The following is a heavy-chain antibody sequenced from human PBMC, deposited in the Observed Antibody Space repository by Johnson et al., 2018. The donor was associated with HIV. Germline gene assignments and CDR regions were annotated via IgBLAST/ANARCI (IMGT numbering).Heavy chain of an antibody. CDR2: IKQDGSEK. D-gene: IGHD5-18*01. CDR1: GFTFSSYG. Sequence: VQLVESGGGLVKPGGSLRLSCVASGFTFSSYGMHWVRQAPGKGLEWVANIKQDGSEKYYVDSVKGRFTISRDNAKNSLYLQMNSLRAEDTAVYYCARVSAYSYGWVSPAFDIWGQGTMVTVSS. V-gene: IGHV3-7*03. CDR3: ARVSAYSYGWVSPAFDI. J-gene: IGHJ3*02.